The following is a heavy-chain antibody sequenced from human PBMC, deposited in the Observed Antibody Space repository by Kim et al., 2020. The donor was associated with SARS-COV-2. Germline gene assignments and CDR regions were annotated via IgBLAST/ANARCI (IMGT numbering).Heavy chain of an antibody. Sequence: GGSLRLSCAASGFTFSSYWMSWVRQAPGKGLEWVANIKQDGSEKYYVDSVKGRFTISRDNAKNSLYLQMNSLRAEDTAVYYCAREGANTGYYGMDVWGQGTTVTVSS. CDR2: IKQDGSEK. J-gene: IGHJ6*02. CDR1: GFTFSSYW. CDR3: AREGANTGYYGMDV. V-gene: IGHV3-7*01. D-gene: IGHD2-2*02.